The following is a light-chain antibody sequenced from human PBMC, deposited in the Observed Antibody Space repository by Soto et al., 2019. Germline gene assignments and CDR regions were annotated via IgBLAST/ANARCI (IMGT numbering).Light chain of an antibody. Sequence: EIVVTQAPGTLCLSPGERATLSCRASQSIDSNYLSWYQQKPGQAPRLLIYDASNRATGIPARFSGSGSGTDFTLTISSLEPEDFAVYYCQNRSSWPGAFGPGTTVDIK. V-gene: IGKV3-11*01. CDR2: DAS. CDR3: QNRSSWPGA. J-gene: IGKJ3*01. CDR1: QSIDSNY.